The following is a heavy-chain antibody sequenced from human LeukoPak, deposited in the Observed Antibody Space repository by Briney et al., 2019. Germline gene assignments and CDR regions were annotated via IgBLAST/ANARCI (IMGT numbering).Heavy chain of an antibody. J-gene: IGHJ4*02. CDR3: ARDLGGGDPYYFDH. CDR2: IYHSGST. D-gene: IGHD2-21*02. Sequence: PSQTLSLTCAVSGGSISSGGYSWSWIRQPPGKGLEWIGYIYHSGSTYYNPSLKSRVTISVDRSKNQFSLKLSSVTAADTAVYYCARDLGGGDPYYFDHWGQGTLVTVSS. CDR1: GGSISSGGYS. V-gene: IGHV4-30-2*01.